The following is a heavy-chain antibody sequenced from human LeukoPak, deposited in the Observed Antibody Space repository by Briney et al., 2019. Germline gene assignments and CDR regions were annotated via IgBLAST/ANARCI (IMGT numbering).Heavy chain of an antibody. CDR3: ARDPLLWFAGDY. Sequence: ETLSLTCAVYGGSFSGYYWSWVRQAPGKGLEWVSVIYSGGSTYYADSVKGRFTISRDNSKNTLYLQMNSLRAEDTAVYYCARDPLLWFAGDYWGQGTLVTVSS. J-gene: IGHJ4*02. D-gene: IGHD3-10*01. CDR1: GGSFSGYY. CDR2: IYSGGST. V-gene: IGHV3-66*01.